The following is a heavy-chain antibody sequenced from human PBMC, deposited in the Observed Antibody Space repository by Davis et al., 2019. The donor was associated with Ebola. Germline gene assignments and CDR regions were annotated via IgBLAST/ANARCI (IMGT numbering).Heavy chain of an antibody. CDR3: ARDLPDQYFDP. J-gene: IGHJ5*02. Sequence: GESLKISCAASGFTFSSYSMNWVRQAPGKGLEWVSSISSSSSYIYYADSVKGRFTISRDNAKNSLYLQMNSLRAEDTAVYYCARDLPDQYFDPWGQGTLVTVSS. CDR2: ISSSSSYI. D-gene: IGHD2/OR15-2a*01. V-gene: IGHV3-21*04. CDR1: GFTFSSYS.